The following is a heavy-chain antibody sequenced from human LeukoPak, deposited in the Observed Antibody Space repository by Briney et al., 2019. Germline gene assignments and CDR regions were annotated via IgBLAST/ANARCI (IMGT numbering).Heavy chain of an antibody. D-gene: IGHD7-27*01. CDR3: ARDKIELTGYYFDY. V-gene: IGHV1-3*01. CDR1: GYTFTSYA. CDR2: INAGNGNT. Sequence: GASVKVSCKASGYTFTSYAMHWVRQAPGQRLEWMGWINAGNGNTKYSQKFQGRVTITRDTSASTAYMELSSLRPEDTAVYYCARDKIELTGYYFDYWGQGTLVTVSS. J-gene: IGHJ4*02.